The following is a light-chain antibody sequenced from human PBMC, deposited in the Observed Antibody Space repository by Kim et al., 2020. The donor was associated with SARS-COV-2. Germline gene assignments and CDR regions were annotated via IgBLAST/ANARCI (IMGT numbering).Light chain of an antibody. CDR2: RDD. Sequence: TVTSSCSGSNSNIGKKHVDWDQQFPGAAPKGLIMRDDERPSGVPDRISASKSGTSAALAISGLRSEDEGDYYCAAWDDSLSGQVVFGGGTQLTVL. V-gene: IGLV1-47*01. J-gene: IGLJ3*02. CDR3: AAWDDSLSGQVV. CDR1: NSNIGKKH.